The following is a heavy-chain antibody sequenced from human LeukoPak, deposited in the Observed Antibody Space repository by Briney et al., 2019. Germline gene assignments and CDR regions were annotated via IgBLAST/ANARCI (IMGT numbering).Heavy chain of an antibody. CDR3: ARFPY. CDR2: IYYSGST. J-gene: IGHJ4*02. CDR1: GGSISSYY. V-gene: IGHV4-59*08. Sequence: PSETLSLTCTVSGGSISSYYWSWIRQPPGKGLEWIGYIYYSGSTNYNPSLKSRVTISVDTSKNQFSLKLSSVTAADTAVYYCARFPYWGQGTLVTVSS.